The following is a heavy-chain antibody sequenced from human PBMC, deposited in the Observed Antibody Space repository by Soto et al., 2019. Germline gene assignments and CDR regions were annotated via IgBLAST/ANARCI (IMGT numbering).Heavy chain of an antibody. Sequence: QVKLVQSGAEVKKPGASVKVSCKASGYTFTSYVISWVRQAPGQGLEWMGWISDYNGNTNYAQKLQGRGTMTTDSSTSTAYMERRSLRSDDTAVYCCARDRFRSGRYAFDIWGQGTMVTVSS. CDR3: ARDRFRSGRYAFDI. D-gene: IGHD3-3*01. V-gene: IGHV1-18*01. CDR2: ISDYNGNT. CDR1: GYTFTSYV. J-gene: IGHJ3*02.